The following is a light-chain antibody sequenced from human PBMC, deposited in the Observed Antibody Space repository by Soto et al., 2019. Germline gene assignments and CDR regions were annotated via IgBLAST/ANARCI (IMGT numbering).Light chain of an antibody. CDR1: QSIGDY. J-gene: IGKJ4*01. Sequence: IVLTQSPATLSLPPGEGATLSCRASQSIGDYVAWFQQKPGQAPRLLIYDGSNRAVGIPARFSGSASGTDSTLTISSLEPEDFAVYYCQQRSAWPLTFGGGTRVEI. CDR3: QQRSAWPLT. CDR2: DGS. V-gene: IGKV3-11*01.